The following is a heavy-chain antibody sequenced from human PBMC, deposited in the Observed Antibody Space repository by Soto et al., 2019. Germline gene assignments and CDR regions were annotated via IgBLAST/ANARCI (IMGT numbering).Heavy chain of an antibody. J-gene: IGHJ5*02. Sequence: GASVKVSCKASGYTFTSYGISWVRQAPGQGLEWMGWISAYNGNTNYAQKLQGRVTMTTDTSTSTAYMELRSLRSDDTAVYYCARTLGYCSSTSCYNWFDPGGQGTLVTVSS. V-gene: IGHV1-18*01. CDR3: ARTLGYCSSTSCYNWFDP. D-gene: IGHD2-2*01. CDR2: ISAYNGNT. CDR1: GYTFTSYG.